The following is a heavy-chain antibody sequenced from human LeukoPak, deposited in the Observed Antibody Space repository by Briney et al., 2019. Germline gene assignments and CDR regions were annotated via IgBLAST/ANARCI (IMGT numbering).Heavy chain of an antibody. J-gene: IGHJ4*02. V-gene: IGHV3-23*01. D-gene: IGHD3-22*01. CDR1: GFTFSSYG. Sequence: GGTLRLSCAASGFTFSSYGMSWVRLAPGKGLEWVSAICGSGGSTYYADSVKGRFTISRGNSKNTLYLQMNSLRAEDTAVYYCAKVLADERYYDSSGYLSWGQGTLVTVSS. CDR2: ICGSGGST. CDR3: AKVLADERYYDSSGYLS.